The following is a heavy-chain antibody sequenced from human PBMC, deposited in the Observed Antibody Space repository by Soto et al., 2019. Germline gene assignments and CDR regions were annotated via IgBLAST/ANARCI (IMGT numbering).Heavy chain of an antibody. CDR3: ARGDCSGGSCSLGDPAFDI. V-gene: IGHV3-33*01. J-gene: IGHJ3*02. D-gene: IGHD2-15*01. CDR2: IWYDGSNK. CDR1: GFTFSSYG. Sequence: GGSLRLSCAASGFTFSSYGMHWVRQAPGKGLEWVAVIWYDGSNKYYADFVKGRFTISRDNSKNTLYLQMNSLRAEDTAVYYCARGDCSGGSCSLGDPAFDIWGQGTMVTVSS.